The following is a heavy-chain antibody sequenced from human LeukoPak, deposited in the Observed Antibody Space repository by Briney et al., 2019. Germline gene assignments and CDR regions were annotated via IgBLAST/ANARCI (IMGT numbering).Heavy chain of an antibody. CDR2: IHTSGGT. CDR3: ARQAYYSPSGSWTGFDF. D-gene: IGHD3-10*01. Sequence: WETLSLTCTVSGDSFGGYYWTWIRQPPGKGLEWIGYIHTSGGTNYNPSLKSRVTISVDTSKNQFSLKLTSVTAADTAVYFCARQAYYSPSGSWTGFDFWGEGTLASVSS. CDR1: GDSFGGYY. V-gene: IGHV4-4*09. J-gene: IGHJ4*02.